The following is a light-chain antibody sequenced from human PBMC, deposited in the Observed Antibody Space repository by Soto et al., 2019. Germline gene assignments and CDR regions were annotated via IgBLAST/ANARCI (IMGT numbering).Light chain of an antibody. CDR2: DVS. J-gene: IGLJ1*01. CDR3: SSYTSSSTL. V-gene: IGLV2-14*01. CDR1: SSDVGVYNY. Sequence: QSALTQPDSVSGSPGQSITISCTGTSSDVGVYNYVSWYQQHPGKAPKLMIYDVSNRPSGVSNRFSGSKSGNTASLTISGLQAEDEADYYCSSYTSSSTLFGTGTKLTVL.